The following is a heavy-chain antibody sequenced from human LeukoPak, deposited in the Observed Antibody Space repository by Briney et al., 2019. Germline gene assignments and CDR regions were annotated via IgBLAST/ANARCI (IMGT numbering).Heavy chain of an antibody. Sequence: ASVKVSCKASGGTFSSYAISWVRQAPGQGLEWMGGIIPIFGTANYAQKFQGRVTITADESTSTAYMELSSLRSEDTAVYYCARGSYGSGSYRPFDAFDIWGQGTMVTVSS. D-gene: IGHD3-10*01. CDR2: IIPIFGTA. V-gene: IGHV1-69*13. CDR1: GGTFSSYA. CDR3: ARGSYGSGSYRPFDAFDI. J-gene: IGHJ3*02.